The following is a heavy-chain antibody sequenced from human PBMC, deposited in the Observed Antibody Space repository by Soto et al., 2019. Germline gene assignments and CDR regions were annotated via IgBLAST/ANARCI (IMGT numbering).Heavy chain of an antibody. CDR1: GDSVSSNSAA. D-gene: IGHD1-26*01. CDR3: ARSPWDHSYYDYYMDV. Sequence: SQTLSLTCAISGDSVSSNSAAWNWIRQSPSRGLEWLGRTYYRSKWYNDYAVSVKSRITINPDTSKNQFSLQLNSVTPEDTAVYYCARSPWDHSYYDYYMDVWGKGTTVTVSS. CDR2: TYYRSKWYN. V-gene: IGHV6-1*01. J-gene: IGHJ6*03.